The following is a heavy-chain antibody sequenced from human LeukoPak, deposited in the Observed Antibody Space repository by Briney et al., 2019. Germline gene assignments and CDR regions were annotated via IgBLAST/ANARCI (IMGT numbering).Heavy chain of an antibody. Sequence: PSETLSLTCAVYGGSFSGYYWSWIRQPPGKGLEWIGEINHSGSTNYNPSLKSRVTISVDTSKNQFSLKLCSVTAADTAVYYCARGGRSSGWYGGALRYYGMDVWGQGTTVTVSS. CDR1: GGSFSGYY. J-gene: IGHJ6*02. D-gene: IGHD6-19*01. CDR2: INHSGST. V-gene: IGHV4-34*01. CDR3: ARGGRSSGWYGGALRYYGMDV.